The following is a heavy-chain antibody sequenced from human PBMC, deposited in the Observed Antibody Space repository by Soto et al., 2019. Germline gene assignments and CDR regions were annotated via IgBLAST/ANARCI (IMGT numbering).Heavy chain of an antibody. CDR3: AGGRDDYNGWYFDL. CDR1: GYSIRTYNW. Sequence: PSETRSRSWAIPGYSIRTYNWWSFIRQPPGKGLEWIGYIYYSGSPNYSPSLESRVTISEDTSKNQFSLKLSSVTAADTAIYYCAGGRDDYNGWYFDLWGRGTLVTVSS. J-gene: IGHJ2*01. CDR2: IYYSGSP. D-gene: IGHD4-4*01. V-gene: IGHV4-28*01.